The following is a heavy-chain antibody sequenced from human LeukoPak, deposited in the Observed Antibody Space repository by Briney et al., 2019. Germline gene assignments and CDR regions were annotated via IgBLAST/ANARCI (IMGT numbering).Heavy chain of an antibody. Sequence: GGSLRLSCAASGFTFSSYWMSWVRQARGKGLECVVNIKQDGSAKLYVDSVKGRFTISRDNAKNSLYLQMNSLRAEDTAVYYCARGDIVATTERLFDYWGQGTLVTVSS. J-gene: IGHJ4*02. CDR2: IKQDGSAK. CDR3: ARGDIVATTERLFDY. CDR1: GFTFSSYW. V-gene: IGHV3-7*01. D-gene: IGHD5-12*01.